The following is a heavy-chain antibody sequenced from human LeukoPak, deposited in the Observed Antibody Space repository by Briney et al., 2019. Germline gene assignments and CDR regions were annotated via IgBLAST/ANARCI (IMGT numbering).Heavy chain of an antibody. CDR2: IYYSGST. Sequence: SETLSLTCTVSGGSISSSSYYWGWIRQPPGKGLEWIGSIYYSGSTYYNPSLKSRVTISVDTSKNQFSLKLSSVTAADTAVYYCAAYYVVVPAAIPDAFDIWGQGTMVTVSS. J-gene: IGHJ3*02. CDR1: GGSISSSSYY. CDR3: AAYYVVVPAAIPDAFDI. D-gene: IGHD2-2*02. V-gene: IGHV4-39*01.